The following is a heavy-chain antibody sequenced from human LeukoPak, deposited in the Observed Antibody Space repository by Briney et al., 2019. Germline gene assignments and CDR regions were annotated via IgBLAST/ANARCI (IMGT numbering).Heavy chain of an antibody. J-gene: IGHJ5*02. D-gene: IGHD3-22*01. Sequence: SETLSLTCTVSGGSISSYYWSWIRQPPGKGLEWIGYIYYGGSTNYNPSLKSRVTISVDTSKNQFSLKLSSVTAADTAVYYCARRAQGYYDSSGYLNWFDPWGQGTLVTVSS. CDR1: GGSISSYY. CDR3: ARRAQGYYDSSGYLNWFDP. V-gene: IGHV4-59*08. CDR2: IYYGGST.